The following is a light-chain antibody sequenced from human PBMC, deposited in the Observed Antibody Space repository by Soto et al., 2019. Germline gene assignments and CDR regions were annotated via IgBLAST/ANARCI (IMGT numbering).Light chain of an antibody. V-gene: IGLV1-40*01. CDR3: QSYDSSLSVVV. CDR1: SSNIGTDYD. Sequence: QSVLTQPPSVSGAPGQRVTISCTGSSSNIGTDYDVQWYQQLPGTAPKLLIYGNNDRPSGVPDRFSGSKSGTSASLAITGLQADDEADYYCQSYDSSLSVVVFGGGTKLTVL. J-gene: IGLJ2*01. CDR2: GNN.